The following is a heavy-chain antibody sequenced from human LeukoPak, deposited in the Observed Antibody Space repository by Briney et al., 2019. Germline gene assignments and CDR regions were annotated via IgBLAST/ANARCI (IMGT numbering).Heavy chain of an antibody. J-gene: IGHJ4*02. CDR1: GYTFTSHY. Sequence: ASVKVSCKASGYTFTSHYMHWVRQAPGQGLEWMGIINPSGGSTSYAQKFQDRVTMTRDTSSSTVYMELSSLRSEDTAFCYCAVEGAGSYYSYWGQGTLVTVSS. V-gene: IGHV1-46*01. D-gene: IGHD3-10*01. CDR2: INPSGGST. CDR3: AVEGAGSYYSY.